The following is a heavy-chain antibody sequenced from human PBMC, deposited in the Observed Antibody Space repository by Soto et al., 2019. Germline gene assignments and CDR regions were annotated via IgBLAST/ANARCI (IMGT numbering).Heavy chain of an antibody. D-gene: IGHD2-15*01. J-gene: IGHJ4*02. Sequence: PSETLSLTCAVYGGSFSGYYWSWIRQPPGKGLEWIGEINHSGSTNYNPSLKSRVTISVDTSKNQFSLKLSSVTAADTAVYYCARMIVVVVADEYPDYWGQGTLVTVSS. CDR2: INHSGST. CDR1: GGSFSGYY. V-gene: IGHV4-34*01. CDR3: ARMIVVVVADEYPDY.